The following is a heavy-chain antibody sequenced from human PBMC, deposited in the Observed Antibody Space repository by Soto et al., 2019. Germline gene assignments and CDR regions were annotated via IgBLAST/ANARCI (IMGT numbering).Heavy chain of an antibody. D-gene: IGHD1-1*01. CDR2: INPTGGT. V-gene: IGHV4-34*01. Sequence: QVQLQQWGAGLLKPSETLSLTCAVYGGSFSGYYWSWVRQSPGKGLEWIGEINPTGGTNYNPSLKSRVTISVDTSKDQFSLQLSSVTAADTAVYYYARTRATPASRNLDYWGQGTLVTVSS. J-gene: IGHJ4*02. CDR3: ARTRATPASRNLDY. CDR1: GGSFSGYY.